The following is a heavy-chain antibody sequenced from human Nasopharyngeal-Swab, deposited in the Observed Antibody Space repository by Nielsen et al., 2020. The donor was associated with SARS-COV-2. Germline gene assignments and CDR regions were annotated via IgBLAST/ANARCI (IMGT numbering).Heavy chain of an antibody. Sequence: GESLKISCAASGFTFSSYWMSWVRQAPGKGLEWVANIKQDGSEKYYVDSVKGRFTISRDNAKNSLYLQMNNLRAEDTAVYYCARDPNKRPAPAYCGGDCYENYYYGMDVWGQGTTVTVSS. CDR2: IKQDGSEK. J-gene: IGHJ6*02. D-gene: IGHD2-21*02. CDR3: ARDPNKRPAPAYCGGDCYENYYYGMDV. CDR1: GFTFSSYW. V-gene: IGHV3-7*01.